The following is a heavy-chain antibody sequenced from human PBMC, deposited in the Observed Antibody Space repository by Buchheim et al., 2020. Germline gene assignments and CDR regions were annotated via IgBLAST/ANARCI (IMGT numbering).Heavy chain of an antibody. CDR2: INQDGSEK. J-gene: IGHJ6*02. CDR3: AGVDIVATLWSYYYYGMDV. Sequence: EVQLVQSGGGLVQPGGSLRLSCAASGFTFSDYWMSWVRQAPGKGLEWVANINQDGSEKKYVGSVKGRFTISRDKAENSLYLQMNSLRAEDTAVYYCAGVDIVATLWSYYYYGMDVWGQGTT. CDR1: GFTFSDYW. V-gene: IGHV3-7*01. D-gene: IGHD5-12*01.